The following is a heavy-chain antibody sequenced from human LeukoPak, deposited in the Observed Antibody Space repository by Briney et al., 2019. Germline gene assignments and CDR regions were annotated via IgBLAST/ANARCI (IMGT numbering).Heavy chain of an antibody. V-gene: IGHV4-30-4*08. Sequence: SETLSLTCTDSGGSISSGDYYWSWIRQPPGKGLEWIGYIYYSGSTYYNPSLKSRVTISVDTSKNQFSLKLSSVTAADTAVYYCARASPGATFDYWGQGTLVTVSS. CDR2: IYYSGST. J-gene: IGHJ4*02. CDR1: GGSISSGDYY. CDR3: ARASPGATFDY.